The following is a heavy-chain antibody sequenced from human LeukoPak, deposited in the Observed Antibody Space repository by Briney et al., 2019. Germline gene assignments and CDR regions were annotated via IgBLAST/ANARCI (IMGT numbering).Heavy chain of an antibody. V-gene: IGHV4-59*01. Sequence: PSETLSLTCTVSGGSISSYYWSWIRQPPGKGLEWIGYIYYSGSTNYNPSLKSRVAISVDTSKNQFSPKLSSVTAADTAVYYCAVYGSGRPFDPWGQGTLVTVSS. CDR3: AVYGSGRPFDP. J-gene: IGHJ5*02. D-gene: IGHD3-10*01. CDR2: IYYSGST. CDR1: GGSISSYY.